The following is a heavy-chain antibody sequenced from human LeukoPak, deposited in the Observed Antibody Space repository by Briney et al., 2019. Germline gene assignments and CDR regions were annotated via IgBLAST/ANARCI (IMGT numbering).Heavy chain of an antibody. CDR2: ISAYNGNT. V-gene: IGHV1-18*01. CDR1: GYTFTSYG. D-gene: IGHD5-24*01. Sequence: ASVKVSCKASGYTFTSYGISWVRQAPGQGLEWMGWISAYNGNTNYAQKLQGRVTMTTDTSTSTAYMELRSLRSDDTAVYYCARDRRDGYNYGDLDYWGQGTLVTVSS. J-gene: IGHJ4*02. CDR3: ARDRRDGYNYGDLDY.